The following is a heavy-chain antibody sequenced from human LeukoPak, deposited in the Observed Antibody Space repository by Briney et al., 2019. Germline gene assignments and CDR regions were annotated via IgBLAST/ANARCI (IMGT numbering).Heavy chain of an antibody. V-gene: IGHV4-39*07. Sequence: PSETLSLTCTVSGGSISSSSYYWGWIRQPPGKGLEWIGEINHSGSTNYNPSLKSRVTISVDTSKNQFSLKLSSVTAADTAVYYCARGAVSKFGVARAYYYGMDVWGQGTTVTVSS. D-gene: IGHD3-3*01. J-gene: IGHJ6*02. CDR1: GGSISSSSYY. CDR2: INHSGST. CDR3: ARGAVSKFGVARAYYYGMDV.